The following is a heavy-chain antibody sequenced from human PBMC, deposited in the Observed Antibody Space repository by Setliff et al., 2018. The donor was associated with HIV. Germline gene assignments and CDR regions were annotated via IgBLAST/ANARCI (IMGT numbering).Heavy chain of an antibody. CDR3: AKDTKTYCSGSSCFYGMDV. CDR2: IRYDGNNK. J-gene: IGHJ6*02. CDR1: GFTFSSSG. V-gene: IGHV3-30*02. D-gene: IGHD2-15*01. Sequence: GGSLRLSCAASGFTFSSSGMYWVRQAPGKGLEWVAFIRYDGNNKYYADSVKGQFTISRDNSKNTLYLQMNSLRAEDTAVYYCAKDTKTYCSGSSCFYGMDVWGQGTTVTVS.